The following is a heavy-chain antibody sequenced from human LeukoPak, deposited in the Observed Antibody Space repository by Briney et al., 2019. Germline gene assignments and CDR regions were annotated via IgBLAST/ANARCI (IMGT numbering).Heavy chain of an antibody. CDR1: GGSISSFH. D-gene: IGHD5-24*01. Sequence: SETLSLTCTVSGGSISSFHWSWIRQPPGKGLEWIGSIYYSGSTYYNPSLKSRVSISVDKSKNQFSLKLSSVTAADTAVYYCARVREKSLDYWGQGTLVTVSS. CDR2: IYYSGST. J-gene: IGHJ4*02. CDR3: ARVREKSLDY. V-gene: IGHV4-39*07.